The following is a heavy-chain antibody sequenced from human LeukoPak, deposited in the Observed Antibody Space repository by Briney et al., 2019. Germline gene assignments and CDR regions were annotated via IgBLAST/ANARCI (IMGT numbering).Heavy chain of an antibody. CDR3: AIGLIGYDDSGYYLSRLDS. CDR1: GGSISSHF. J-gene: IGHJ4*02. CDR2: TFDTVRI. D-gene: IGHD3-22*01. Sequence: SETLSLTCTVSGGSISSHFWSWIRQPPGKGLEWIAYTFDTVRISYSPSLKSRVTISVDASKNQFSLRLTSVTAADTAVYYCAIGLIGYDDSGYYLSRLDSWGQGSLVTVSS. V-gene: IGHV4-59*11.